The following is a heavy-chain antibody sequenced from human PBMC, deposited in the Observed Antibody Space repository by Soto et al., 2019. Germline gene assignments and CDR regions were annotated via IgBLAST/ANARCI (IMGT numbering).Heavy chain of an antibody. CDR2: ISGSGGST. D-gene: IGHD6-13*01. V-gene: IGHV3-23*01. CDR1: GFSFSSYA. J-gene: IGHJ1*01. Sequence: GGSLRLSCAASGFSFSSYAMSWVRQAPGKGLEWVSTISGSGGSTYYADSVKGRFTISRDNSKNTLYLQMNSLRAEDTALYYCAKDYDASSWYEYFQYWGQGILVTVSS. CDR3: AKDYDASSWYEYFQY.